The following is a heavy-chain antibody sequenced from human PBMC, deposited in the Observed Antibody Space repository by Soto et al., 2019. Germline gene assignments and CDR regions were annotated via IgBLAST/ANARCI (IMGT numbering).Heavy chain of an antibody. D-gene: IGHD3-3*01. CDR2: ISYDGSNK. J-gene: IGHJ4*02. V-gene: IGHV3-30*18. Sequence: GGSLRLSCAASGFTFSSYGMHWVRQAPGKGLEWVAVISYDGSNKYYADSVKGRFTISRDNSKNTLYLQMNSLRAEDTAVYYCAKVPGYVSYDFWSGPSLYFDYWGQGTLVTVSS. CDR1: GFTFSSYG. CDR3: AKVPGYVSYDFWSGPSLYFDY.